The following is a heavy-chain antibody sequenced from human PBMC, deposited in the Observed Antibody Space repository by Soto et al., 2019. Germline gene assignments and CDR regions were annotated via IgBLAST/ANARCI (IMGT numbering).Heavy chain of an antibody. Sequence: EVQLVESGGGLVKPGESLRLSCAASGFTFSTYYMAWVRQAPGTGLEWVSSISSSGGSISYADSLRGRFTISSDNAALYLQMHTLRAEDTAVYYCARNVFGYGDSDYFAYWGQGTLVTVSS. J-gene: IGHJ4*02. D-gene: IGHD4-17*01. V-gene: IGHV3-21*02. CDR3: ARNVFGYGDSDYFAY. CDR2: ISSSGGSI. CDR1: GFTFSTYY.